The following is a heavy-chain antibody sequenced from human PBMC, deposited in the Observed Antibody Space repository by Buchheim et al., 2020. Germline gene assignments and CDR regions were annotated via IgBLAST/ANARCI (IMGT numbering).Heavy chain of an antibody. CDR2: ICSDDST. Sequence: EVQLVESGGGLVQPGGSLRLSCAASGFTFSSYWMSWVRQAPGKGLEWVSGICSDDSTSYIDSVKGRFTVSRDNSLNTVSLQMKSLRAENTAVYYCTSGVDAAKIRHWGQGT. V-gene: IGHV3-66*01. CDR3: TSGVDAAKIRH. D-gene: IGHD5-18*01. CDR1: GFTFSSYW. J-gene: IGHJ4*02.